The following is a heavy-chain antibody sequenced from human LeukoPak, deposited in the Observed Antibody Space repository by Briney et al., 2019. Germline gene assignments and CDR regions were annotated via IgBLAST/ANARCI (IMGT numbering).Heavy chain of an antibody. V-gene: IGHV3-21*04. CDR2: ISSSSSYI. CDR3: ARAPKFRLVGVPKGPFDP. Sequence: PGGSLRLSCAASGFTFSNYSMNWVRQAPGKGLEWVSSISSSSSYIYYADSVKGRFTISRDNAKNSLYLQMNSLRAEDTAVYYCARAPKFRLVGVPKGPFDPWGQGTLVTVSS. CDR1: GFTFSNYS. D-gene: IGHD1-26*01. J-gene: IGHJ5*02.